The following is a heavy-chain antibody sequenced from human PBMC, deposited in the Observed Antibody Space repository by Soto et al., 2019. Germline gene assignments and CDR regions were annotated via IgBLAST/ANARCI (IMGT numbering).Heavy chain of an antibody. CDR1: GGSISSGGYY. Sequence: SETLSLTCTVSGGSISSGGYYWSWIRQHPGKGLEWIGYIYYSGSTYYNPSLKSRVTISVDTSKNQFSLKLSSVTAADTAVYYCARGLKWLLLLSSAFDIWGQGTMVTVSS. D-gene: IGHD3-22*01. CDR3: ARGLKWLLLLSSAFDI. CDR2: IYYSGST. J-gene: IGHJ3*02. V-gene: IGHV4-31*03.